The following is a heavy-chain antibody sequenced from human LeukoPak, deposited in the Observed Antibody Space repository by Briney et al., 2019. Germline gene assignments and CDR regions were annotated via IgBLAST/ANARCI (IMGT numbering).Heavy chain of an antibody. J-gene: IGHJ4*02. CDR3: AKDLEGWNHGSLDY. V-gene: IGHV3-30*18. CDR2: ISYDGDNK. CDR1: GFTFSSCG. D-gene: IGHD1-14*01. Sequence: GRSLRLSCAASGFTFSSCGMHWVRQAPGKGLEWVAVISYDGDNKYYADSVKGRFTISRDNAKNSLYLQMNSLRAEDTAIYYCAKDLEGWNHGSLDYWGQGTLVTVSS.